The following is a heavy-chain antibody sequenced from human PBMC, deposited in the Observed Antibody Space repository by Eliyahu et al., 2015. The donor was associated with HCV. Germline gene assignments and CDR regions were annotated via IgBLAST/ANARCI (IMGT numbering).Heavy chain of an antibody. CDR3: AKVLGYCSGGSCYNDAFDI. D-gene: IGHD2-15*01. Sequence: EVQLVESGGGLVQPGRSLRLSCAASGFXFXXXAXXWVRQAPGKGLEWVSGISWNSGSIGYADSVKGRFTISRDNAKNSLYLQMNSLRAEDTALYYCAKVLGYCSGGSCYNDAFDIWGQGTMVTVSS. CDR2: ISWNSGSI. V-gene: IGHV3-9*01. J-gene: IGHJ3*02. CDR1: GFXFXXXA.